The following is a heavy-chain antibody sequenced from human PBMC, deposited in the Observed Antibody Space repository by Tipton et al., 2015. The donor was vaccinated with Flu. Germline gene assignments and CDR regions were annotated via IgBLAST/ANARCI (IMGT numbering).Heavy chain of an antibody. V-gene: IGHV4-34*01. CDR2: INHSGST. Sequence: TLSLTCAVYGGSFSGYYWSWIRQPPGKGLEWIGEINHSGSTNYNPPLKSRVTISVDTSKNQFSLKLSSVTAADTAVYYCARGVRFLEWLRFDPWGQGTLVTVSS. CDR3: ARGVRFLEWLRFDP. CDR1: GGSFSGYY. J-gene: IGHJ5*02. D-gene: IGHD3-3*01.